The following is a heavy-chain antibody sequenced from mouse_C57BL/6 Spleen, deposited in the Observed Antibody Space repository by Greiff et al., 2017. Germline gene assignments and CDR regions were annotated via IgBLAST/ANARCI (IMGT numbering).Heavy chain of an antibody. Sequence: QVQLQQSGPELVQPGASVKISCKASGYAFSSSWMNWVKQRPGKGLEWIGRIYPGDGDTNYNGKFKGKATLTADKSSSTAYMQLSSLTSEDAAVXFCARHYGSRGYFDVWGTGTTVTVSS. J-gene: IGHJ1*03. V-gene: IGHV1-82*01. D-gene: IGHD1-1*01. CDR1: GYAFSSSW. CDR3: ARHYGSRGYFDV. CDR2: IYPGDGDT.